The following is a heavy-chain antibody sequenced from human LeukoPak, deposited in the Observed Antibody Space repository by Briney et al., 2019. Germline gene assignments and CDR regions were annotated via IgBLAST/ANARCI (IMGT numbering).Heavy chain of an antibody. CDR2: IRYGGSDI. CDR1: GFTFSTCG. J-gene: IGHJ3*01. V-gene: IGHV3-30*02. CDR3: AKGGYFAFDF. Sequence: ETGGSLRLSCAASGFTFSTCGMHWVRQAPGKGLEWVAFIRYGGSDIYYGDSVKGRFTISRDNSKNTLYLQMNSLRGEDTAVYYCAKGGYFAFDFWGRGTKVTVSS. D-gene: IGHD2-2*03.